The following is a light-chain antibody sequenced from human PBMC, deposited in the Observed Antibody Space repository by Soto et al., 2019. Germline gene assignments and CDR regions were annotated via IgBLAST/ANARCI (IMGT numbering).Light chain of an antibody. CDR1: QRIGTN. V-gene: IGKV1-39*01. Sequence: DIQMTQSPPSLSASIGGRVTLTCRASQRIGTNLNWYQQRPGKAPKLLIYAVSSLQSGVSSRFSGSGSGTDFTLSINSLPREDFATYYCQQTYSAPPLFGQGTKVDIK. CDR3: QQTYSAPPL. CDR2: AVS. J-gene: IGKJ1*01.